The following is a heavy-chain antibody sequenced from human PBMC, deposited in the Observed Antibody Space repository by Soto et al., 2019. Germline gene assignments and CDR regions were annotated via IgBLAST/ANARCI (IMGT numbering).Heavy chain of an antibody. CDR3: ARHGGGGIAAAGDDY. V-gene: IGHV1-46*01. CDR2: INPSGGST. CDR1: GYTFTSYY. J-gene: IGHJ4*02. Sequence: ASVKVSCKASGYTFTSYYMHWVRQAPGQGLEWMGIINPSGGSTSYAQKFKGRVTMTRDTSTSTVYMELSSLRSEDTAVYYCARHGGGGIAAAGDDYWGQGTLVTVSS. D-gene: IGHD6-13*01.